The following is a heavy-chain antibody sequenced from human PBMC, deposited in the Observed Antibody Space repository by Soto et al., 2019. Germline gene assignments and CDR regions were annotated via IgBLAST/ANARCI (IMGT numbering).Heavy chain of an antibody. D-gene: IGHD2-15*01. J-gene: IGHJ3*02. CDR2: IIPIFGTA. Sequence: QVQLVQSGAEVKKPGSSVKVSCKASGGTFSSYAISWVRQAPGQGHEWMGGIIPIFGTANYAQKFQGRVTITADETTSTAYMELSSLRSEDTAVYYCARTGYCSGGSCYSDAFDIWGQGTMVTVSS. CDR1: GGTFSSYA. V-gene: IGHV1-69*01. CDR3: ARTGYCSGGSCYSDAFDI.